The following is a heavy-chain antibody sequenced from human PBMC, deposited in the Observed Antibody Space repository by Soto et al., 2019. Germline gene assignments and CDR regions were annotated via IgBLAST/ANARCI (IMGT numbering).Heavy chain of an antibody. CDR2: INAGNGNT. CDR3: AENRDGSGSYYFDY. V-gene: IGHV1-3*01. D-gene: IGHD3-10*01. Sequence: WASVKVSCKASGYTFTSYAMHWVRQAPGQRLEWMGWINAGNGNTKYSQKFQGRVTITRDTSASTAYMELSSLRSEDTAVYYCAENRDGSGSYYFDYWGQGTLVTVSS. J-gene: IGHJ4*02. CDR1: GYTFTSYA.